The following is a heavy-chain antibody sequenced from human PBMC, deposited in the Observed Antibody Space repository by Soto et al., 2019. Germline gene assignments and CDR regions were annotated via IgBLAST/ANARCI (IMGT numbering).Heavy chain of an antibody. CDR1: GFTFSSYS. CDR2: ISSSSGTI. J-gene: IGHJ3*02. CDR3: ARESGTANAFDI. Sequence: EVRLVESGGGLVQSGGSLRLSCAASGFTFSSYSVSWVRQAPGKGLEWVSYISSSSGTIHYVDSVKGRFTISRDNGKNSLYVQMNSLRDEDTAVYYCARESGTANAFDIWGQGTMVTVSS. D-gene: IGHD3-10*01. V-gene: IGHV3-48*02.